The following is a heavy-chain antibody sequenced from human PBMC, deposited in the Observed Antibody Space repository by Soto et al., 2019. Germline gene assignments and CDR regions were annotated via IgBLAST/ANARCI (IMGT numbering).Heavy chain of an antibody. D-gene: IGHD4-17*01. Sequence: QVQLGQSGAEVKKPGSSVKVSCKASGGTVSSYTFSWVRQVPGQGLEWMGRFIPILDLASYAQKFQGRVTITADKSTSTAYMELNSLRSEDTAVYYCATPRNVRGYGEYALDYWGQGTPVAVSS. CDR1: GGTVSSYT. J-gene: IGHJ4*02. V-gene: IGHV1-69*02. CDR2: FIPILDLA. CDR3: ATPRNVRGYGEYALDY.